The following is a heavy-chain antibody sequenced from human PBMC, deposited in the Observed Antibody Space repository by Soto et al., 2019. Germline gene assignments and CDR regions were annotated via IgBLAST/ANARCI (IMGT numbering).Heavy chain of an antibody. D-gene: IGHD3-3*01. CDR2: IFSNDEK. V-gene: IGHV2-26*01. J-gene: IGHJ4*02. Sequence: QVTLKESGPVLVKPTETLTLTCTVSGFSLSNARMGVSWIRQPPGKALEWLAHIFSNDEKSYSTSLKSRLTISKDTSKSQVVLTMTNMDPVDTATYYYARTPPSYYDFWSGYYTPLYFDYWGQGTLVTVSS. CDR3: ARTPPSYYDFWSGYYTPLYFDY. CDR1: GFSLSNARMG.